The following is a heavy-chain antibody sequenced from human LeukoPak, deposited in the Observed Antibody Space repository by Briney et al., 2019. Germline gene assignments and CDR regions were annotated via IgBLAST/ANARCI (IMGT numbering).Heavy chain of an antibody. CDR3: ARDGAGYFYAMDV. J-gene: IGHJ6*02. Sequence: GRSLRLSCAASGFTFGDYAMHWVRQAPGKGLEWVSGINWKSNNIGYADSVKGRFTISRDNAKNSLYLQMNSLRTEDTALYYCARDGAGYFYAMDVWGQGTSVTVSS. CDR1: GFTFGDYA. D-gene: IGHD1-26*01. V-gene: IGHV3-9*01. CDR2: INWKSNNI.